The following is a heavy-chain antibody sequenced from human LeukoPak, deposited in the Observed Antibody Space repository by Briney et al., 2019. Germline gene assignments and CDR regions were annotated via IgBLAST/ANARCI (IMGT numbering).Heavy chain of an antibody. Sequence: SQTLSLTCTVSGGSISTYYWSWIRQPPGKGLEWLGYIDYSGSTNYNPSLKSRVTISVDTSKNQFSLRLSSVTAADTATYYCARVGQGCFDLWGRGTLVTVSS. J-gene: IGHJ2*01. CDR3: ARVGQGCFDL. V-gene: IGHV4-59*01. CDR1: GGSISTYY. CDR2: IDYSGST.